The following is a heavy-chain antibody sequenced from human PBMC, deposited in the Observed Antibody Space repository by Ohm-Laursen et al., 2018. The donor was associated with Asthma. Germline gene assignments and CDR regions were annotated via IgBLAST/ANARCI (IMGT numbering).Heavy chain of an antibody. Sequence: GTLSLTCTVSGGSVSSGSYYWSWIRQPPGKGLEWIGYIYYSGSINYNPSLKSRVTISVDTSKNQFSLKLSSVTAADTAVYYCARGGGYVGGVDYWGQGTLVTASS. CDR2: IYYSGSI. CDR1: GGSVSSGSYY. CDR3: ARGGGYVGGVDY. D-gene: IGHD3-10*02. J-gene: IGHJ4*02. V-gene: IGHV4-61*01.